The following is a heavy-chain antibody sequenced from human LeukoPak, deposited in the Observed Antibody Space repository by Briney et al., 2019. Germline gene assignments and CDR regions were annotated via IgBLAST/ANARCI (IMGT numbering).Heavy chain of an antibody. J-gene: IGHJ3*01. Sequence: SQTLSLTCDISGDTVSSNSAAWNWIRQSPSRGLEWLGRTYYRSKWYYDYAVSVKSRITISPDTSKNQFSLQLNSVTADDTAVYYCARGFALDFWGQETVVTVSS. CDR3: ARGFALDF. V-gene: IGHV6-1*01. CDR2: TYYRSKWYY. CDR1: GDTVSSNSAA.